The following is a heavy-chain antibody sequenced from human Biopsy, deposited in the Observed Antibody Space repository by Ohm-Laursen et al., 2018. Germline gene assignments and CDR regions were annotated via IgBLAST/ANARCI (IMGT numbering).Heavy chain of an antibody. J-gene: IGHJ1*01. D-gene: IGHD4-23*01. CDR2: ISHTGYT. V-gene: IGHV4-61*03. CDR3: ARGSNEYGGLYFPH. CDR1: GGSIGGSGDY. Sequence: SETLSLTCTVSGGSIGGSGDYWSWIRQPPGKGLEWIGHISHTGYTSYKSSLKSRVTISLDTSRKYFSLRLTSLAAADTAVYYCARGSNEYGGLYFPHWGQGTLVTVSS.